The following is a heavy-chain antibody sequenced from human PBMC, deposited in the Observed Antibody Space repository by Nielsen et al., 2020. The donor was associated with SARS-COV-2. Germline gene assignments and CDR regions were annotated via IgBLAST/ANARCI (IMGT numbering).Heavy chain of an antibody. CDR3: ATGEVVTAIDY. V-gene: IGHV3-9*01. CDR2: ISWNSGSI. D-gene: IGHD2-21*02. CDR1: GFTFDDYA. Sequence: GGSLTLSCAASGFTFDDYAMHWVRPAPGKGLDWVSVISWNSGSIGYADSVKGRFTISRDNAKNSLYLQMNSLRAEDTALYYCATGEVVTAIDYWGQGTLVTVSS. J-gene: IGHJ4*02.